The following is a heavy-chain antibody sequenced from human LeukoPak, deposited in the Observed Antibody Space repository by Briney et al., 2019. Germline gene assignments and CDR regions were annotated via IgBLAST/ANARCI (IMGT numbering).Heavy chain of an antibody. CDR3: ARDLVDGSGTYYNDSPDY. Sequence: ASVKVSCKASGYTFSSYGISWVRQAPGQGLEWMGWISAYNGNTDYAQNLRGRLIMTTDTSTSTAYMELRSLRSDDTAVYYCARDLVDGSGTYYNDSPDYWGQGTLVTVSS. D-gene: IGHD3-10*01. V-gene: IGHV1-18*01. J-gene: IGHJ4*02. CDR2: ISAYNGNT. CDR1: GYTFSSYG.